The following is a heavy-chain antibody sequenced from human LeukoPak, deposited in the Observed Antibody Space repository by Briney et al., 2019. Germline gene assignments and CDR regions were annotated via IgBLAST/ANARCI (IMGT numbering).Heavy chain of an antibody. J-gene: IGHJ6*02. CDR3: ARDSGYSSGWYGMSGSYYYGMDV. CDR2: IYYSGST. D-gene: IGHD6-19*01. Sequence: PSETLSLTCTVSGGSISSSSYYWGWIRQPPGKGLEWIGSIYYSGSTYYNPSLKSRVTISVDTSKNQFSLKLSSVTAADTAVYYCARDSGYSSGWYGMSGSYYYGMDVWGQGTTVTVSS. V-gene: IGHV4-39*07. CDR1: GGSISSSSYY.